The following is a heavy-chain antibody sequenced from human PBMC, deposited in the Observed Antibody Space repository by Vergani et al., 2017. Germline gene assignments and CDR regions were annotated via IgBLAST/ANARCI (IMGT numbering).Heavy chain of an antibody. Sequence: DVRLVESGGGVVQPGGSLRLSCAASGFTFSAYSMNWVRQTPGKGLEWVSGISWNSNSIGYADSVKGRFTISRDNAKNSLYLQMNSLRAEDTALYNCAKDLGTSSGGGWFDPWGQGTLVTVSS. CDR3: AKDLGTSSGGGWFDP. J-gene: IGHJ5*02. V-gene: IGHV3-9*01. CDR2: ISWNSNSI. D-gene: IGHD6-6*01. CDR1: GFTFSAYS.